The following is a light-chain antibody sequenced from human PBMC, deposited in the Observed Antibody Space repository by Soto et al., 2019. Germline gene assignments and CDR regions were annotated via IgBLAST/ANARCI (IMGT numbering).Light chain of an antibody. V-gene: IGKV1-5*03. CDR3: QQYNRL. Sequence: DIQMTQSPSTLSASVGDRVTITCRASQSISSWLAWYQQKPGRAPKLLIYKASSLESWVPSRFSGSGSGTEFTLTISSLQPDDFATYYCQQYNRLFGPGTKVDIK. CDR1: QSISSW. CDR2: KAS. J-gene: IGKJ3*01.